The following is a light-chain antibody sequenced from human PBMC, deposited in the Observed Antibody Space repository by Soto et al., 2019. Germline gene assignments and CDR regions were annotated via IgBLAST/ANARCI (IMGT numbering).Light chain of an antibody. CDR2: GAS. J-gene: IGKJ4*01. CDR1: QSVSSSY. V-gene: IGKV3-20*01. CDR3: QQYGGSPPLT. Sequence: EIVLTQSPGTLSLSPGERATLSCRASQSVSSSYLAWYQQKPGQAPGLLIYGASNRATGIPDRFSGSGSGTDFTLTISRMEPEDFAVYYCQQYGGSPPLTFGGGTKVEIK.